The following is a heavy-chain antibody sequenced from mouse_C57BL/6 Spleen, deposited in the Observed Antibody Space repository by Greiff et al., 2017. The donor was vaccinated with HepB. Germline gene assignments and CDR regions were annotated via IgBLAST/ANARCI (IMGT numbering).Heavy chain of an antibody. CDR2: IDPENGDT. J-gene: IGHJ2*01. D-gene: IGHD1-1*01. V-gene: IGHV14-4*01. CDR3: TTTVVAERIDY. Sequence: EVKLQQSGAELVRPGASVKLSCTASGFNIKDDYMHWVKQRPEQGLEWIGWIDPENGDTEYASKFQGKATITADTSSNTAYLQLSSLTSEDTAVYYCTTTVVAERIDYWGQGTTLTVSS. CDR1: GFNIKDDY.